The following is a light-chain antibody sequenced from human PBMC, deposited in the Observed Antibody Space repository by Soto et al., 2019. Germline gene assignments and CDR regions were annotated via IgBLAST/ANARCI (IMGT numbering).Light chain of an antibody. Sequence: EIVLTQSPGTLSLSPGERATLSCRASQSVSSTYLAWYQQRPGQAPRVLMFGASSRATGIPDRFSGSGSGTDVTLTISRLEPEDSAVYYCQQYASSSYTFGQGNKLEL. CDR2: GAS. CDR3: QQYASSSYT. J-gene: IGKJ2*01. V-gene: IGKV3-20*01. CDR1: QSVSSTY.